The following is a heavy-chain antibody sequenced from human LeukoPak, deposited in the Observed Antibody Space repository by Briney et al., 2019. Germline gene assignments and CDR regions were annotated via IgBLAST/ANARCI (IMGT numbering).Heavy chain of an antibody. CDR3: ARFSSSSYPFDY. CDR1: GYTFTGYY. V-gene: IGHV1-2*02. Sequence: ASVKVSCKASGYTFTGYYMHWVRQAPGQGLEWMGWINPNSGGTNYAQKFQGRVTMTRDTSISTAYMELSRLRSDDTAVYYCARFSSSSYPFDYWGQGTLVTVSS. J-gene: IGHJ4*02. CDR2: INPNSGGT. D-gene: IGHD6-6*01.